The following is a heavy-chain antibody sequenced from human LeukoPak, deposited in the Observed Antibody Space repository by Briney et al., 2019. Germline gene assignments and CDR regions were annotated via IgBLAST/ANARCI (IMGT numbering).Heavy chain of an antibody. CDR3: AISSGYSTG. J-gene: IGHJ4*02. CDR1: GFTFTNYW. CDR2: VLSDGSRI. Sequence: GGSLRLSCAASGFTFTNYWMHWVRQAPGKGLVWVSRVLSDGSRISYADSVKGRFTISRDNAKNTLYLQMNSLRAEDTAVYYCAISSGYSTGWGQGTLVTVSS. D-gene: IGHD5-18*01. V-gene: IGHV3-74*01.